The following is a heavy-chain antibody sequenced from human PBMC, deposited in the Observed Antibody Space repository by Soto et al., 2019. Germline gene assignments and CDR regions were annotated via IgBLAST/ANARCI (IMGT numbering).Heavy chain of an antibody. CDR2: IIPIFGTA. D-gene: IGHD1-26*01. J-gene: IGHJ3*02. Sequence: ASVKVSCRASGGTFSSYAISWVRQAPGQGLEWMGGIIPIFGTANYAQKFQGRVTITADESTSTAYMELSSLRSEDTAVYYCARVGGSYSEYAFDIWGQGTMVTVS. V-gene: IGHV1-69*13. CDR3: ARVGGSYSEYAFDI. CDR1: GGTFSSYA.